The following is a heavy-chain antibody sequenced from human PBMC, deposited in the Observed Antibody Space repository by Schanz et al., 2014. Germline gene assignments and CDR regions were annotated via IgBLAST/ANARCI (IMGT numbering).Heavy chain of an antibody. CDR2: LSWNSDSI. CDR3: AKYGTGKGVSFEY. V-gene: IGHV3-9*01. J-gene: IGHJ4*02. CDR1: GFTFEDYA. D-gene: IGHD3-16*01. Sequence: QLVESGGGVVQPGRSLRLSCTASGFTFEDYAMHWVRLAPGKGLEWVSGLSWNSDSIDYAGSVKGRFTISRDNAKNSLYLQMNSLTAEDTAVYYCAKYGTGKGVSFEYWGQGTLVTVSS.